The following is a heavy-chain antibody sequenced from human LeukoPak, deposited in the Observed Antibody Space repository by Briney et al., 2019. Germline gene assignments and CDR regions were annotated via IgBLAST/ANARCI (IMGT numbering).Heavy chain of an antibody. CDR3: ARSYYDSSGPYDA. J-gene: IGHJ6*04. D-gene: IGHD3-22*01. CDR1: GGSLSGYY. CDR2: INYSADA. Sequence: SETLSLTCAVYGGSLSGYYWSWIRQPPGKGLEWIGEINYSADANYNPSLKSRVTISVDTSKNQFSLKLTSVTAADTAVYYCARSYYDSSGPYDAWGEGTTVTVSS. V-gene: IGHV4-34*01.